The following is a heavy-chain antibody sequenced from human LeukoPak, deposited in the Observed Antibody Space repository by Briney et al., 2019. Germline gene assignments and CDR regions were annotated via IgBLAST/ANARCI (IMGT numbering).Heavy chain of an antibody. CDR1: GYTFTSYG. D-gene: IGHD1-26*01. CDR2: IIPIFGTA. CDR3: ARGRATKTAFDI. V-gene: IGHV1-69*13. Sequence: SVKVSCKASGYTFTSYGISWVRQAPGQGLEWMGGIIPIFGTASYAQKFQGRVTITADESTSTAYMELSSLRSEDTAVYYCARGRATKTAFDIWGQGTMVTVSS. J-gene: IGHJ3*02.